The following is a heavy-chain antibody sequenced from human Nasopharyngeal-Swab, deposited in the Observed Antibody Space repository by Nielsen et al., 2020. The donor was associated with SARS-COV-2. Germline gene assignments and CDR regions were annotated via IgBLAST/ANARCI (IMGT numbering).Heavy chain of an antibody. D-gene: IGHD6-13*01. J-gene: IGHJ5*02. V-gene: IGHV3-21*01. CDR1: GFTFSSYS. CDR2: ISSSSSYI. CDR3: ARDHPELIAAAGTNWFDP. Sequence: GESLKISCAASGFTFSSYSMNWVRQAPGKGLEWVSSISSSSSYIYYADSVKGRFTISRDNAKNSLSLQMNSLRAEDTAVYYCARDHPELIAAAGTNWFDPWGQGTLVTVSS.